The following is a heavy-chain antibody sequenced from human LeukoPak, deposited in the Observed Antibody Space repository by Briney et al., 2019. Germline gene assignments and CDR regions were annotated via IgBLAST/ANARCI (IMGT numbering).Heavy chain of an antibody. CDR2: INHSGST. V-gene: IGHV4-34*01. CDR1: GGSFSGYF. CDR3: ARGPPLTYDGSGYYFFDY. J-gene: IGHJ4*02. D-gene: IGHD3-22*01. Sequence: PSETLSLTCAVYGGSFSGYFWTWIRQPPGEGLEWIGEINHSGSTNYNPSLKSRVTISVDTSKNHFSLKLSSVTAADTAVYYCARGPPLTYDGSGYYFFDYWGQGSLVTVSS.